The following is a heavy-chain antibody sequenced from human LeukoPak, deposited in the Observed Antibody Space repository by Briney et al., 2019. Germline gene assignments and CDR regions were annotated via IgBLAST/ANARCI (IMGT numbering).Heavy chain of an antibody. D-gene: IGHD6-13*01. V-gene: IGHV1-69*04. Sequence: ASVKVSCKASGYTFTSYGISWVRQAPGQGLEWMGRIIPILGIANYAQKFQGRVTITADKSTSTAYMELSSLRSEDTAVYYCARDLGIAAAGTYYWGQGTLVTVSS. CDR2: IIPILGIA. CDR3: ARDLGIAAAGTYY. CDR1: GYTFTSYG. J-gene: IGHJ4*02.